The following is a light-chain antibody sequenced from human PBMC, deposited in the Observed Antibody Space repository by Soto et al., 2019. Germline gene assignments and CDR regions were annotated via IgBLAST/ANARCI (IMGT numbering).Light chain of an antibody. CDR2: DVT. J-gene: IGLJ2*01. Sequence: QSALTQPASVSGSAGQSITISCTGTSSDVGHYNYVSWYQHHPGKAPKLVIYDVTNRPSGVSNRFSGSKSGNTASLTISGLQAEDEADYYCSSYTGGSTLVVFGGGTKLTVL. CDR1: SSDVGHYNY. CDR3: SSYTGGSTLVV. V-gene: IGLV2-14*03.